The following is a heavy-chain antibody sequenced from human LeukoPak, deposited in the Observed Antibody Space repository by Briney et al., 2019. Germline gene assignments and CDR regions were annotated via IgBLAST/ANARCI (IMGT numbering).Heavy chain of an antibody. CDR2: IYYSGST. J-gene: IGHJ4*02. V-gene: IGHV4-59*01. Sequence: SETLSLTCTVSGGSISSYYWSWIRQPPGKGLEWIGYIYYSGSTNYNPSLKSRVTISVDTSKNQFSLKLSSVTAADTAVYYCARLNDYIWGSYRPYFDYWGQGTLLTVSS. D-gene: IGHD3-16*02. CDR1: GGSISSYY. CDR3: ARLNDYIWGSYRPYFDY.